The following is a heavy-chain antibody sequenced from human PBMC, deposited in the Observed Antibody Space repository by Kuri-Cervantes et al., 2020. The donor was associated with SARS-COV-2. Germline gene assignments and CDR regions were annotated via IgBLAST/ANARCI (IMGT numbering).Heavy chain of an antibody. J-gene: IGHJ5*02. D-gene: IGHD1-1*01. CDR3: AILYWNDGNWFDP. CDR1: GYTFTGYY. Sequence: ASVKVSCKASGYTFTGYYMHWVRQAPGQGLEWMGWINPNSGGTNYAQKFQGRVTMTRDTSISTAYMELSRLRSDDTAVYYCAILYWNDGNWFDPWSQGTRVTVSS. CDR2: INPNSGGT. V-gene: IGHV1-2*02.